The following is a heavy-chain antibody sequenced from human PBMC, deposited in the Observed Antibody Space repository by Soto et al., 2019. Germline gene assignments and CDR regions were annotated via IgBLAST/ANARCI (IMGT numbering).Heavy chain of an antibody. CDR3: ARPYYDSSGYHQDLDY. Sequence: GASVKVSCKASGYTFTSYAMHWVRQAPGQRLEWMGWINAGNGNTKYSQKFQGRVTITRDTSASTAYMELSSLRSEDTAVYYCARPYYDSSGYHQDLDYWGQGTLVTISS. CDR1: GYTFTSYA. J-gene: IGHJ4*02. CDR2: INAGNGNT. D-gene: IGHD3-22*01. V-gene: IGHV1-3*01.